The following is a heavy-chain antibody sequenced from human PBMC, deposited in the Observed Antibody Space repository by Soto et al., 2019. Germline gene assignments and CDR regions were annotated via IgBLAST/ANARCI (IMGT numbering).Heavy chain of an antibody. CDR2: INPNRGAT. CDR3: ASGSTTGFLEE. J-gene: IGHJ4*02. V-gene: IGHV1-2*02. D-gene: IGHD3-10*01. CDR1: SYTFTAAQ. Sequence: ASVQVSCTVSSYTFTAAQMHGVRQAPGQGLEWMGWINPNRGATNSAQKFQGRVTVTRDMSISTAYVELSGLTSYDTAVYYCASGSTTGFLEEWRQGTRGTV.